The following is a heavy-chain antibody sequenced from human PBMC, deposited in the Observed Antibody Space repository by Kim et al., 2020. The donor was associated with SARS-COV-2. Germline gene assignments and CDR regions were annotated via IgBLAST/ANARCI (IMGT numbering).Heavy chain of an antibody. Sequence: ASVKVSCKASGYTFTSYYMHWVRQAPGQGLEWMGIINPSGGSTSYAQKFQGRVTMTRDTSTSTVYMELSSLRSEDTAVYYCAREFPPLDTAMVPLTYYYYGMDVWGQGTTVTVSS. CDR3: AREFPPLDTAMVPLTYYYYGMDV. J-gene: IGHJ6*02. D-gene: IGHD5-18*01. CDR2: INPSGGST. CDR1: GYTFTSYY. V-gene: IGHV1-46*01.